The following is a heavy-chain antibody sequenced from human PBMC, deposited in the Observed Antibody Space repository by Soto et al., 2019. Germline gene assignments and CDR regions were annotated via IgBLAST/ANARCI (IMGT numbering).Heavy chain of an antibody. CDR2: MHYSGTT. V-gene: IGHV4-39*01. CDR1: GGSISSGSYF. CDR3: ARQGSTSGRVNWFDP. D-gene: IGHD1-26*01. J-gene: IGHJ5*02. Sequence: QLHLQESGPGLVKPSETLSLTCTVSGGSISSGSYFWGWIRQPPGKGLEWVGSMHYSGTTSYSPSLKSRVTISGDTSKNSFSLKLSSETAADTAVYYCARQGSTSGRVNWFDPWGQGTLVTVSS.